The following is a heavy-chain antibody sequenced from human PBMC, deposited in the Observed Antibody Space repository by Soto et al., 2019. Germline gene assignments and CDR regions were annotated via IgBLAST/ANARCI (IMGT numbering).Heavy chain of an antibody. CDR1: GFTFSSYG. Sequence: QVQLVESGGGVVQPGRSLRLSCAASGFTFSSYGMHWVRQAPGKGLEWGAVISYDGSNKYYADSVKGRFTISRDNSKNTLYLQMNSLRAEDTAVYYCAKDREYQLLFQEYFDYWGQGTLVTVSS. CDR3: AKDREYQLLFQEYFDY. J-gene: IGHJ4*02. V-gene: IGHV3-30*18. CDR2: ISYDGSNK. D-gene: IGHD2-2*01.